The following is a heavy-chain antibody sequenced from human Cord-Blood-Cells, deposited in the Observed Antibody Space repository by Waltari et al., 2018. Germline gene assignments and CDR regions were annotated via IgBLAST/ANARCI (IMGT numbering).Heavy chain of an antibody. J-gene: IGHJ4*02. CDR1: GFTSRGYS. CDR3: ASSGLWFGELLN. V-gene: IGHV3-21*01. Sequence: EVQLVESGGGLVKPGGSLRLSCAASGFTSRGYSMNWVSQAPGKGLEWVSSISSSSSYIYYADSVKGRFTISRDNAKNSLYLQMNSLRAEDTAVYYCASSGLWFGELLNWGQGTLVTVSS. D-gene: IGHD3-10*01. CDR2: ISSSSSYI.